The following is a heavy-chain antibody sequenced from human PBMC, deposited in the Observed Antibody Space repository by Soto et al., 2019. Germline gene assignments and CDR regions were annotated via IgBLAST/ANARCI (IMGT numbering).Heavy chain of an antibody. Sequence: GGSLRLSCAASGFTFSSYEMNWVRQAPGKGLEWVSYISSSGSTIYYADSVKGRFTISRDNAKNSLYLQMNSLRAEDTAVYYCARDQDAAVAGPYYYGMDVWGQGTTVTVSS. CDR2: ISSSGSTI. CDR3: ARDQDAAVAGPYYYGMDV. J-gene: IGHJ6*02. V-gene: IGHV3-48*03. D-gene: IGHD6-19*01. CDR1: GFTFSSYE.